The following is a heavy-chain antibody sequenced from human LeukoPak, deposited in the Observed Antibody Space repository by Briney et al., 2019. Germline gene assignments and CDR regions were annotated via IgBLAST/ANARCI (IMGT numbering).Heavy chain of an antibody. Sequence: SETLSLTCIVSGGSISNSSYYWGWIRQPPGKGLEWIGSIYYSGSAYYNPSLKSRVTISVDTSKNQFSLKLTSVTAADTAVYYCARHWVVTPNYWGQGTLVTVSP. CDR2: IYYSGSA. CDR3: ARHWVVTPNY. D-gene: IGHD4-23*01. CDR1: GGSISNSSYY. J-gene: IGHJ4*02. V-gene: IGHV4-39*01.